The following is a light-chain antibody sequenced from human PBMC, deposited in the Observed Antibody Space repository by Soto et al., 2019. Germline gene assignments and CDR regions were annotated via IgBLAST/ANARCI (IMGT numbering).Light chain of an antibody. CDR1: SRDVGGYDY. J-gene: IGLJ3*02. Sequence: QSALPQPASVSGSPGQSIPISCTGTSRDVGGYDYVSWYQQHPGKAPKLMIYDVTYRPSGVSNRFSGSKSGNTASLTISGLQAEDEADYYCTSYTTSSTLVFGGGTKLTVL. CDR2: DVT. CDR3: TSYTTSSTLV. V-gene: IGLV2-14*01.